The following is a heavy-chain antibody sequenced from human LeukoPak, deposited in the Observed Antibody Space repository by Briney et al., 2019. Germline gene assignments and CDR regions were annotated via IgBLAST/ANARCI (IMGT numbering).Heavy chain of an antibody. CDR2: IIPIFGTA. CDR1: GGTFSSYA. Sequence: ASVKVSRKASGGTFSSYAISWVRQAPGQGLEWMGGIIPIFGTANYAQKFQGRVTITADESTSTAYMELSSLRSEDTAVYYCATKRGYSYGSPHWGQGTLVTVSS. V-gene: IGHV1-69*13. CDR3: ATKRGYSYGSPH. D-gene: IGHD5-18*01. J-gene: IGHJ4*02.